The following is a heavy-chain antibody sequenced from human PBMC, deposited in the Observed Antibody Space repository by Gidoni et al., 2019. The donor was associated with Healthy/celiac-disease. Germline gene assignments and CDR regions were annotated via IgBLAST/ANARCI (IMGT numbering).Heavy chain of an antibody. CDR3: ARGGVGAILYGMDV. J-gene: IGHJ6*02. CDR1: GFTFSSYD. V-gene: IGHV3-13*04. CDR2: IVTAVDT. D-gene: IGHD1-26*01. Sequence: EVQLVESGGGLVQPGGSLRLSCAASGFTFSSYDMHWVRQATGKGLEWVSAIVTAVDTYYPVSVKGRFTISRENAKNSLYLQMNSLRAGDTAVYYCARGGVGAILYGMDVWGQGTTVTVSS.